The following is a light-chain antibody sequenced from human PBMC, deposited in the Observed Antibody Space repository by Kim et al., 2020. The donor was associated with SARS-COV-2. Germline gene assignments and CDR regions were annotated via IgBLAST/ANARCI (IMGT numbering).Light chain of an antibody. CDR2: GAS. V-gene: IGKV3D-7*01. J-gene: IGKJ2*01. CDR3: QQDCNLPRYT. CDR1: QSVSSSY. Sequence: PGGRVTLSCRASQSVSSSYLTWYQQKPGQAPRLLIYGASTRATGIPARFSGSGSGTDFTLTISSLQPEDFAVYYCQQDCNLPRYTFGQGTKLEI.